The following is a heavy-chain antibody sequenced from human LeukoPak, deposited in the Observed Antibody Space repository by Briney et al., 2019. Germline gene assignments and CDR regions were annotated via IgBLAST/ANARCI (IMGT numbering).Heavy chain of an antibody. CDR2: VYTSGST. CDR3: ARGGGSLGY. D-gene: IGHD1-26*01. J-gene: IGHJ4*02. V-gene: IGHV4-61*02. Sequence: SQTLSLTCTVSGGSISSGSYYWSWIRQPAGKGLEWIGRVYTSGSTNYNPSLKSRVTISVDTSKNQFSLKLSSVTGADTAVYYCARGGGSLGYWGQGTLVTVSS. CDR1: GGSISSGSYY.